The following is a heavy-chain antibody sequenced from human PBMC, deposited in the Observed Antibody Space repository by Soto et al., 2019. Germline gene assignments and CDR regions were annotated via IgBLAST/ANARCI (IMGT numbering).Heavy chain of an antibody. D-gene: IGHD6-6*01. CDR1: GDSVSSNSAA. CDR2: TYYRSKWYN. V-gene: IGHV6-1*01. Sequence: PSQTLSLTCAISGDSVSSNSAAWNWIRQSPPRGLEWLGRTYYRSKWYNDYAVSVKSRITINPDTSKNQFSLQLNSVTPEDTAVYYCARESAIAARPRLFDYWGQGTLVTVSS. CDR3: ARESAIAARPRLFDY. J-gene: IGHJ4*02.